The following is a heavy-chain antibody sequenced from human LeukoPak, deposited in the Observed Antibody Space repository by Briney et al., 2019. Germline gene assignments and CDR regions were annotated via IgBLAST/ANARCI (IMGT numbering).Heavy chain of an antibody. CDR1: GGSTSSGDYY. Sequence: SETLSLTCTVSGGSTSSGDYYWSWIRQPPGKGLEWIGYIYYSGSTYYNPSLKSRVTISVDTSKNQFSLKLSPVTAADTAVYYCARAPYDILTGNVYFDYWGQGTLVTVSS. J-gene: IGHJ4*02. CDR2: IYYSGST. D-gene: IGHD3-9*01. CDR3: ARAPYDILTGNVYFDY. V-gene: IGHV4-30-4*01.